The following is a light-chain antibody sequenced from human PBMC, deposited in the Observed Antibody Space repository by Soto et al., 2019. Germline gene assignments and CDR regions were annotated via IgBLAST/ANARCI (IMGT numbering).Light chain of an antibody. Sequence: VLTQSPGTPFLSPREKATLSRRASQSVSSSYLTWYQQRPGQAPRLVIYGGSRRATGIPDRFSGSGSGTDFTLTISRLEPEDFAVYYCQQYSASPISLGQGTRLEIK. CDR1: QSVSSSY. CDR3: QQYSASPIS. V-gene: IGKV3-20*01. J-gene: IGKJ5*01. CDR2: GGS.